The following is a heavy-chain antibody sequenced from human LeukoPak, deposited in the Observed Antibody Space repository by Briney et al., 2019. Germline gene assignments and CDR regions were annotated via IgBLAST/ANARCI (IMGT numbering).Heavy chain of an antibody. Sequence: PSETLSLTCTVSGGSISSSSYYWGWIRQPPGKGLEWIGSIYYSGSTYYNPSLKSRVTISVDTSKNQFSLKLSSVTAADTAVYYCARVVNSGWYLVWFDPWGQGTLVTVSS. CDR3: ARVVNSGWYLVWFDP. CDR1: GGSISSSSYY. CDR2: IYYSGST. J-gene: IGHJ5*02. V-gene: IGHV4-39*07. D-gene: IGHD6-19*01.